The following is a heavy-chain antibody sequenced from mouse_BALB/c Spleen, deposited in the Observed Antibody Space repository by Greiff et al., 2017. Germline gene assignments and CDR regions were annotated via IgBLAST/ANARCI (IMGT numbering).Heavy chain of an antibody. CDR2: ISSGGST. Sequence: VQLKESGGGLVKPGGSLKLSCAASGFTFSSYAMSWVRQTPEKRLEWVASISSGGSTYYPDSVKGRFTISRDNARNILYLQMSSLRSEDTAMYYCARADYYGPYFDYWGQGTTLTVSS. CDR1: GFTFSSYA. J-gene: IGHJ2*01. D-gene: IGHD1-2*01. V-gene: IGHV5-6-5*01. CDR3: ARADYYGPYFDY.